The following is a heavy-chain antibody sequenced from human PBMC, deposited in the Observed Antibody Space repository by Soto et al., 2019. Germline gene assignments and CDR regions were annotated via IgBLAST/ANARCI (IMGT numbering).Heavy chain of an antibody. D-gene: IGHD6-13*01. J-gene: IGHJ4*02. CDR2: SRNEANSYTT. V-gene: IGHV3-72*01. CDR1: GFTFSDHY. CDR3: TRPPIASAPGDDY. Sequence: EVQLVESGGDLVQPGGSLRLSCAASGFTFSDHYMDWVRQAPGKGLEWVGRSRNEANSYTTAYAASVKGRFTISRDDSKNSLYLQMSSLKSEDTAVYYCTRPPIASAPGDDYWGQGTLVTVSS.